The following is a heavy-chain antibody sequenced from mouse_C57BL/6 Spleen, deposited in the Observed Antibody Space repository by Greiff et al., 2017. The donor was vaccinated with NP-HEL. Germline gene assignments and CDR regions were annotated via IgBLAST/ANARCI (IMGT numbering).Heavy chain of an antibody. V-gene: IGHV1-80*01. CDR1: GYAFSSYW. Sequence: VKLVESGAELVKPGASVKISCKASGYAFSSYWMNWVKQRPGKGLEWIGQIYPGDGDTNYNGKFKGKATLTADKSSSTAYMQLSSLTSEDSAVYFCARKGDVERPYYFDYWGQGTTLTVSS. CDR2: IYPGDGDT. J-gene: IGHJ2*01. CDR3: ARKGDVERPYYFDY. D-gene: IGHD1-2*01.